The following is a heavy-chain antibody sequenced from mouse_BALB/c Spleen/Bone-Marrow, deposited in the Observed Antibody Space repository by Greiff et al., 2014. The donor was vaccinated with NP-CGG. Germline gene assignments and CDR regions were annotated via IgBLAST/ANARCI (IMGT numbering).Heavy chain of an antibody. J-gene: IGHJ4*01. CDR3: ARGGGYAMDY. CDR1: GYTFTSYD. Sequence: SGPELVKPGALVKISCKASGYTFTSYDINWVKQRPGQGLEWIGWIYPGDDSTKYNEKFKGKATLTADKSSSTAYMQLSSLTSENSAVYFCARGGGYAMDYWGQGTSVTVSS. V-gene: IGHV1S33*01. D-gene: IGHD2-3*01. CDR2: IYPGDDST.